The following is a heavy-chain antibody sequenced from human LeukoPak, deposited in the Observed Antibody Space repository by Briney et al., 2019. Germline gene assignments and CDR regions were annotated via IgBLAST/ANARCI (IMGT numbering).Heavy chain of an antibody. Sequence: SETLSLTCAVYGGSFSGYYWSWIRQPPGKGLEWIGEINHSGSTNYNPSLKSRVTISVDTSKNQFSLKLSSVTAADTAVYYCAGVVNLYGMDVWGQGTTVTVSS. V-gene: IGHV4-34*01. CDR1: GGSFSGYY. D-gene: IGHD3-22*01. J-gene: IGHJ6*02. CDR2: INHSGST. CDR3: AGVVNLYGMDV.